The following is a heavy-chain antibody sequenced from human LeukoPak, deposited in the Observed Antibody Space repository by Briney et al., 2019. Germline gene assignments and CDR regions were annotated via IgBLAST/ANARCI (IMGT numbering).Heavy chain of an antibody. J-gene: IGHJ4*02. CDR1: GFTFSSYE. V-gene: IGHV3-48*03. Sequence: GGSLRLSCAASGFTFSSYEMNWVRQAPGKGLEGVSYISSSGSTIYYADSVKGRFTISRDNAKNSLYLQMNSLRAEDTAVYYCALGYGSGRRFDYWGQGTLVTVSS. CDR2: ISSSGSTI. CDR3: ALGYGSGRRFDY. D-gene: IGHD3-10*01.